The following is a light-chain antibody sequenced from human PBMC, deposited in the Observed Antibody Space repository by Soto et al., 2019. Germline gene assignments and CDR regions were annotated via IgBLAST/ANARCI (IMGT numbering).Light chain of an antibody. CDR3: SSYTTSNTRQIV. CDR1: RRDVGGYNY. J-gene: IGLJ1*01. V-gene: IGLV2-14*03. Sequence: QPVLTHPASVSGSPGQSITISCTGTRRDVGGYNYVSWYQHHPGKAPKLIIYDVSNRPSGVSIRFSGSKSDNTASLTISGLQPEVEADYHCSSYTTSNTRQIVFGTGTKVTVL. CDR2: DVS.